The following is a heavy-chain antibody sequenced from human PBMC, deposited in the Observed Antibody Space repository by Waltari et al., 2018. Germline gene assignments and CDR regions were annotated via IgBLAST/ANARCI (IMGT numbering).Heavy chain of an antibody. D-gene: IGHD3-22*01. CDR3: ARGRKNRYYYDSSGYQRASLLDY. Sequence: QVQLQQWGAGLLKPSEPLSLTCAVHGGSFSGYYWSMIRHPAGTGLGGIGEINHCGSTNYNPSLKSRVTISVDTSKNQFSLKLSSVTAADTAVYYCARGRKNRYYYDSSGYQRASLLDYWGQGTLVTVSS. J-gene: IGHJ4*02. CDR2: INHCGST. CDR1: GGSFSGYY. V-gene: IGHV4-34*01.